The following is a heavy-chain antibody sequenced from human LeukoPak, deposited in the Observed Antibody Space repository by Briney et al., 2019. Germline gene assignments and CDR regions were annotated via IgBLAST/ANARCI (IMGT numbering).Heavy chain of an antibody. D-gene: IGHD3-22*01. Sequence: GSLRLSCAASGFTFSSYWMSWVRQARGKGLEWVANIKEEGSEKYYVDSVKGRFTISRDNAKNSLYLQMNSLRAEDTAVYYCARDRFYYDSSGPGTGNYGLDVWGQGTTVTVSS. CDR2: IKEEGSEK. CDR3: ARDRFYYDSSGPGTGNYGLDV. J-gene: IGHJ6*02. V-gene: IGHV3-7*01. CDR1: GFTFSSYW.